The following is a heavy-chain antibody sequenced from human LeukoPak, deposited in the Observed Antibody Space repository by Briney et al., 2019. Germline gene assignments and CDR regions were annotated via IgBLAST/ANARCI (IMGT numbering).Heavy chain of an antibody. V-gene: IGHV1-2*02. CDR1: GYTFTGYY. D-gene: IGHD5-18*01. J-gene: IGHJ4*02. Sequence: GASVKVSCKASGYTFTGYYMHWARQAPGQGLEWMGWINPNSGGTNYAQKFQGRVTMTRDTSISTAYMELSRLRSDDTAVYYCARAKGYSYGYDYWGQGTLVTVSS. CDR2: INPNSGGT. CDR3: ARAKGYSYGYDY.